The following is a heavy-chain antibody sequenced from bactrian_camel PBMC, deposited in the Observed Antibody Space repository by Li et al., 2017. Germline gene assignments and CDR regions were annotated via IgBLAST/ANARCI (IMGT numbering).Heavy chain of an antibody. D-gene: IGHD5*01. CDR2: VENGGAI. J-gene: IGHJ6*01. Sequence: HVQLVASGGGSVQAGGSLRLSCAASGRIRNGCRGWFRQAPGKAREVVATVENGGAINVADSVKGRFTITIDNAKNTLYLQMNNLKPEDTAMYYCAAEARGVFGSYGPCDYTSWGRGTQVTVS. CDR1: GRIRNGC. V-gene: IGHV3S53*01. CDR3: AAEARGVFGSYGPCDYTS.